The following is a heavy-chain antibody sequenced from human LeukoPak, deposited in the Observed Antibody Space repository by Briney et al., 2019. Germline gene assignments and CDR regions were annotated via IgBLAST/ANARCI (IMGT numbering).Heavy chain of an antibody. CDR1: GFHLDGFG. V-gene: IGHV3-9*01. Sequence: FLGLSFAAPGFHLDGFGMHRVRPAPGEGPGWVSGISWNSGSIGYADSVKGRFTISRDNAKNSLYLQMNSLRAEDTALYYCAKDISRGSGSYYKTHYFDYWGQGTLVTVSS. D-gene: IGHD3-10*01. CDR3: AKDISRGSGSYYKTHYFDY. CDR2: ISWNSGSI. J-gene: IGHJ4*02.